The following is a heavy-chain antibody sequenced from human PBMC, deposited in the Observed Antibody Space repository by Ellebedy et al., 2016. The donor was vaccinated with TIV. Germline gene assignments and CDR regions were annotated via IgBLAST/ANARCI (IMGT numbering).Heavy chain of an antibody. CDR1: GFSFSNFA. D-gene: IGHD2/OR15-2a*01. Sequence: GGSLRLSCAVSGFSFSNFAMNWVRQAPGKGLEWVTGIIGSGGNTKYVDSVKGRFTISRDTSKNTLFLQMNSLRGEDTAVYYCARSPKDHFYHGMDVWGQGTTVTVSS. V-gene: IGHV3-23*01. J-gene: IGHJ6*02. CDR3: ARSPKDHFYHGMDV. CDR2: IIGSGGNT.